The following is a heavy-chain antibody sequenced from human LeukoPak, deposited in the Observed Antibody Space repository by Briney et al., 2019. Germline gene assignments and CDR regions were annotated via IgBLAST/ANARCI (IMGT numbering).Heavy chain of an antibody. J-gene: IGHJ4*02. CDR2: IKEDGSQT. Sequence: PGGSLRLSCAASGFTFSAYWMSWVRQVPGKGLEWLGNIKEDGSQTYYGDSVKGRFTISRDNAKNSLYLQMSSLRADDTAVYYCTRGTTGLWGQGTLVTVSS. D-gene: IGHD1-7*01. CDR1: GFTFSAYW. V-gene: IGHV3-7*01. CDR3: TRGTTGL.